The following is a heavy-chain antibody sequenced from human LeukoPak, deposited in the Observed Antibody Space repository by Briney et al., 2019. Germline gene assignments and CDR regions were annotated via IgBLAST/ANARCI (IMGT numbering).Heavy chain of an antibody. CDR3: AKDYYDSSGYYHGFCGGDY. Sequence: PSETLSLTCAVYGGSFSGYYWSWVRQAPGKGLEWVSAISGSGGSTYYADSVKGRFTISRDNSKNTLYLQMNSLRAEDTAVYYCAKDYYDSSGYYHGFCGGDYWGQGTLVTVSS. CDR1: GGSFSGYY. D-gene: IGHD3-22*01. V-gene: IGHV3-23*01. CDR2: ISGSGGST. J-gene: IGHJ4*02.